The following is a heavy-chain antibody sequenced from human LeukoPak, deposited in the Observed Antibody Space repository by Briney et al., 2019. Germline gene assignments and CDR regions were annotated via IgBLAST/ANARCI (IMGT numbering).Heavy chain of an antibody. V-gene: IGHV4-31*03. CDR2: IYYSGST. J-gene: IGHJ3*02. CDR3: ARAGTYYYDSSGHAGFDI. Sequence: PSQTLSLTCTVSGGSISSGGYYWSWIRQHPGKGLEWIGYIYYSGSTYYNPSLKSRVTISVDTSKNQFSLKLSSVTAADTAVYYCARAGTYYYDSSGHAGFDIWGQGIMVTVSS. D-gene: IGHD3-22*01. CDR1: GGSISSGGYY.